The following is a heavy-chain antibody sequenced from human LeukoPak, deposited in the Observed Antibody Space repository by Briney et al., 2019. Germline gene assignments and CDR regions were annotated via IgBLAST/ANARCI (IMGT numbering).Heavy chain of an antibody. V-gene: IGHV1-2*02. D-gene: IGHD3-22*01. Sequence: ASVKVSCKASGYTLTSYGISWVRQAPGQGLEWMRWINPNSGGTNYAQKFQGRVTMTRDTSISTAYMELSRLRSDDTAVYYCARRGYYDSSGQLDYWGQGTLVTVSS. J-gene: IGHJ4*02. CDR3: ARRGYYDSSGQLDY. CDR1: GYTLTSYG. CDR2: INPNSGGT.